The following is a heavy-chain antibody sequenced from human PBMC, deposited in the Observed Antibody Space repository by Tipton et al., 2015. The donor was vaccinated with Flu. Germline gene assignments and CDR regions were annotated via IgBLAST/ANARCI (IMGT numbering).Heavy chain of an antibody. V-gene: IGHV3-7*03. D-gene: IGHD6-13*01. J-gene: IGHJ3*02. CDR3: ARGIASAASM. CDR2: IKEDGSKK. Sequence: SLRLSCAASGFTIASYWMTWVRQAPGKGLEWVVNIKEDGSKKYYVDSVKGRFTISRDNAKNSLYLQMSSLRAEDMAVYYCARGIASAASMWGQGTMVTVSS. CDR1: GFTIASYW.